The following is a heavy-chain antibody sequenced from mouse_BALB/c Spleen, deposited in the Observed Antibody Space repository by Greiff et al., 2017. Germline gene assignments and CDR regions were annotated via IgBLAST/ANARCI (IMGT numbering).Heavy chain of an antibody. Sequence: VQLKESGAELVRSGASVKLSCTASGFNIKDYYMHWVKQRPEQGLEWIGWIDPENGDTEYAPKFQGKATMTADTSSNTAYLQLSSLTSEDTAVYYCNAPYYYGSSPFDYWGQGTTLTVSS. V-gene: IGHV14-4*02. CDR2: IDPENGDT. CDR3: NAPYYYGSSPFDY. CDR1: GFNIKDYY. D-gene: IGHD1-1*01. J-gene: IGHJ2*01.